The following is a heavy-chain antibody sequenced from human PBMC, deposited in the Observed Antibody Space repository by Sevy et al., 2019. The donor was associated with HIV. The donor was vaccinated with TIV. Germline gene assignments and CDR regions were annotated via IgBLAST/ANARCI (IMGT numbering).Heavy chain of an antibody. CDR3: ARASQSGYGHLEEEGWSYYYYYGMDV. Sequence: GGSLRLSCAASGFTVSSNYMSWVRQAPGKGLEWVSVIYSGGSTYYADSVKGRFPISRDNSKNTLYLQMNSLRAEDTAVYYWARASQSGYGHLEEEGWSYYYYYGMDVWGQGTSVTVSS. V-gene: IGHV3-53*01. D-gene: IGHD5-12*01. J-gene: IGHJ6*02. CDR2: IYSGGST. CDR1: GFTVSSNY.